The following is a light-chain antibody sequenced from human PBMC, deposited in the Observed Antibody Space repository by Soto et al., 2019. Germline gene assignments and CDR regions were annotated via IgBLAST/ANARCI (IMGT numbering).Light chain of an antibody. CDR3: QKYNGALRS. CDR2: AAS. CDR1: QGISNY. V-gene: IGKV1-27*01. Sequence: DIQMTQSPSSLSASVGDRVTITCRASQGISNYLAWYQQRPGKVPKLLIYAASTLQSGVPSRFSGSGSGTDFTLTISSLQPADVATYYCQKYNGALRSFGGGNQVEIK. J-gene: IGKJ4*01.